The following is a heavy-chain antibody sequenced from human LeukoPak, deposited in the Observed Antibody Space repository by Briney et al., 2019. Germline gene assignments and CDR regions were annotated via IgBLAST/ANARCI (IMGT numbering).Heavy chain of an antibody. Sequence: SETLSLTCTVSGGSISSGGYYWSWIRQPPGKGLEWIGYIYYSGSTNYNPSLKSRVTISVDTSKNQFSLKLSSVTAADTAVYYCARALEYSISWTPTYYYYYYGMDVWGQGTTVTVSS. D-gene: IGHD6-6*01. CDR1: GGSISSGGYY. V-gene: IGHV4-61*08. CDR3: ARALEYSISWTPTYYYYYYGMDV. CDR2: IYYSGST. J-gene: IGHJ6*02.